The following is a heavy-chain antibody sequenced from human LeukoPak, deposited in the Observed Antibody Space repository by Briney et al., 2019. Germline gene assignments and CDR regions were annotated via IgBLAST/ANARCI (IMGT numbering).Heavy chain of an antibody. CDR3: ARAGQGYYYDTSAYYYDY. J-gene: IGHJ4*02. D-gene: IGHD3-22*01. V-gene: IGHV1-18*01. CDR2: ISAYNGNP. CDR1: GYTFTNFG. Sequence: ASVKVSCKTSGYTFTNFGISWVRQAPGQGPEWMGWISAYNGNPTYAQKLQGRVTVTTDTSTSTAYMELRRLTSDDTAVYFCARAGQGYYYDTSAYYYDYWGQGTLVTVSS.